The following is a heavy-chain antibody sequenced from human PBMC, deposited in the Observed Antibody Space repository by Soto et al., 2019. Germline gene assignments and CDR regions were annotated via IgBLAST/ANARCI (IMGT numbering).Heavy chain of an antibody. D-gene: IGHD6-19*01. CDR2: IYYSGST. J-gene: IGHJ4*02. CDR3: ARLGAAVAGTLDY. Sequence: SETLSLTCTVSGGSISSSSYYWGWIRQPPGKGLEWIGSIYYSGSTYYNPSLKSRVTISVDTSKNQFSLKLSSVTDADTAVYYFARLGAAVAGTLDYWGQGTLVTVSS. CDR1: GGSISSSSYY. V-gene: IGHV4-39*01.